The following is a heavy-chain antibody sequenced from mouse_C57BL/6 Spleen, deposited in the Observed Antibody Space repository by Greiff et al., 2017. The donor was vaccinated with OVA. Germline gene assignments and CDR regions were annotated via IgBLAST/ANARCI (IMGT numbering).Heavy chain of an antibody. Sequence: QVQLQQPGAELVKPGASVTMSCKASGYTFTSYWITWVKQRPGQGLEWIGDIYPGSGSTNYNEKFKSKATLTVDTSSSTAYMQLSSLTSEDSAVYYCARWGNYDGAWFAYWGQGTLVTVSA. V-gene: IGHV1-55*01. CDR1: GYTFTSYW. J-gene: IGHJ3*01. CDR2: IYPGSGST. CDR3: ARWGNYDGAWFAY. D-gene: IGHD2-1*01.